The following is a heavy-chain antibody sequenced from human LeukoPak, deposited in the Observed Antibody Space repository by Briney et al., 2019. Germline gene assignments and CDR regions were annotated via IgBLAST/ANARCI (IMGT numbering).Heavy chain of an antibody. CDR2: ILYDGSNK. J-gene: IGHJ3*02. V-gene: IGHV3-33*01. CDR1: GFTFSTYG. Sequence: PGRSLRLSCAASGFTFSTYGTHWVRQAPGKGLEWVAVILYDGSNKYYADSVKGRFTISRDNSMNTLYLQMNSLRAEDTAVYYCARDDSTSSSGFDMWGQGTMVTVSS. CDR3: ARDDSTSSSGFDM. D-gene: IGHD6-6*01.